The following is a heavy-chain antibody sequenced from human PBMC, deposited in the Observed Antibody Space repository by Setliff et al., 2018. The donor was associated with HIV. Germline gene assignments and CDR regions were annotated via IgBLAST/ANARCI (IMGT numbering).Heavy chain of an antibody. CDR1: GFIFSSYW. V-gene: IGHV3-74*01. J-gene: IGHJ5*01. D-gene: IGHD5-18*01. CDR3: ARGEGGYTYENWFDS. CDR2: INSDGSST. Sequence: GGSLRLSCEASGFIFSSYWMHWVRQAPGKGLVWVSRINSDGSSTTYADSVKGRFTISRDNANNSLFLQMNSLRVEDTAVYYCARGEGGYTYENWFDSWGQGTLVTVSS.